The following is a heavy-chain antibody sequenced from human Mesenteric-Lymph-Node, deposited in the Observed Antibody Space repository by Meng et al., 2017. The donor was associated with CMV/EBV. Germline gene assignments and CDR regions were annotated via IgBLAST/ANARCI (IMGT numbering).Heavy chain of an antibody. CDR3: AKAYSSSWYRENYEY. CDR2: ISAYNGNT. Sequence: ASVKVSCKASGYTFTNYAMNWVRQAPGQGLEWMGWISAYNGNTNYAQKLQGRVTMTTDTSTSTAYMELRSLRSDDTAVYYCAKAYSSSWYRENYEYWGQGTLVTVSS. CDR1: GYTFTNYA. J-gene: IGHJ4*02. V-gene: IGHV1-18*01. D-gene: IGHD6-13*01.